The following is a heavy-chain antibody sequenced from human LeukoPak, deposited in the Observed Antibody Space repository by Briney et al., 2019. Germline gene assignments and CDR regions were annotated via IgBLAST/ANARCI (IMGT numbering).Heavy chain of an antibody. D-gene: IGHD3-22*01. CDR1: GGSISSYY. CDR3: AKAFYYYDSSGYYGPFDY. V-gene: IGHV4-59*01. Sequence: SETLSLTCTVSGGSISSYYWSWIRQPPGKGLEWIGYIYDSGSTNYNPSLKSRVTISVDTSKNQFSLKLSSVTAADTAVYYCAKAFYYYDSSGYYGPFDYWGQGTLVTVSS. J-gene: IGHJ4*02. CDR2: IYDSGST.